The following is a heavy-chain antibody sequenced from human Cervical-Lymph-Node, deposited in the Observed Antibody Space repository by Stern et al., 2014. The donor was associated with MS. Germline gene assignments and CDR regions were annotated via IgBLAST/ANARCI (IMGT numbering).Heavy chain of an antibody. D-gene: IGHD6-6*01. V-gene: IGHV1-24*01. CDR3: ATLLITARSLRSYYYYGLDV. CDR2: FDPNDGET. J-gene: IGHJ6*02. Sequence: QVQLVQSGAEVKKPGASVQVSCKVSGSTLNQFYIHWVRQAPGQGLEWMGGFDPNDGETVYARKFQVRVTMTEDTSTDTAYMEVNSLRSEAAAVYYCATLLITARSLRSYYYYGLDVWGQGTTLTISS. CDR1: GSTLNQFY.